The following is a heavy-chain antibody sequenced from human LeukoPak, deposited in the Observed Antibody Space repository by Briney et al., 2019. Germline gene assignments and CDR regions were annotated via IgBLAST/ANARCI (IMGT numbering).Heavy chain of an antibody. CDR1: GFTFSDYY. J-gene: IGHJ4*02. CDR3: ARHFRGYYDSSGYLDY. D-gene: IGHD3-22*01. Sequence: GRSLRPSCAASGFTFSDYYMSWIRQAPGKRLEWVSYISSSGSTIYYADSVKGRFTISRDNAKNSLYLQMNSLRAEDTAVYYCARHFRGYYDSSGYLDYWGQGTLVTVSS. CDR2: ISSSGSTI. V-gene: IGHV3-11*04.